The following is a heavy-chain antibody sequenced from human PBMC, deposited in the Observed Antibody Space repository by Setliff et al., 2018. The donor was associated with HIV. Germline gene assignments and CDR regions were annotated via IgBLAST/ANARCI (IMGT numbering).Heavy chain of an antibody. Sequence: SETLSLTCTVSGGSLSSSNYYWGWIRQPPGRGLEWIGRLYYSGSTYYNPSLKSRVTISVDTSKNQFSLKLTSVTAADTAVYYCARLPFSGYLRIDAFDIWGQGTMVTVSS. CDR2: LYYSGST. CDR3: ARLPFSGYLRIDAFDI. J-gene: IGHJ3*02. D-gene: IGHD3-22*01. CDR1: GGSLSSSNYY. V-gene: IGHV4-39*01.